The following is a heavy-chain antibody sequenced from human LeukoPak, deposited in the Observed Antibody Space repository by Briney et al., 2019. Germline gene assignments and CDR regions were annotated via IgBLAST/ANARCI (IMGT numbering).Heavy chain of an antibody. CDR1: GGSISSYY. Sequence: SETLSLTCTVSGGSISSYYWSWIRQPPGKGLEWIGYIYYSGSTNYNPSLKSRVTISVDTSKSQFSLRLSSVTAADTAVYYCARHDTSMAYAYWGQGTLVTVSS. J-gene: IGHJ4*02. V-gene: IGHV4-59*08. CDR3: ARHDTSMAYAY. D-gene: IGHD5-18*01. CDR2: IYYSGST.